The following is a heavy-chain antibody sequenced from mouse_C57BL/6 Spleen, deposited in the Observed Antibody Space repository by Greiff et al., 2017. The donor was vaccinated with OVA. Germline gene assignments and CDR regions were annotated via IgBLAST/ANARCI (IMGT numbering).Heavy chain of an antibody. D-gene: IGHD1-1*01. V-gene: IGHV1-62-2*01. Sequence: QVQLQQSGAELVKPGASVKLSCKASGYTFTEYTIHWVKQRSGQGLEWIGWFYPGSGSIKYNEKFKDKATLTADKSSSTVYMELSRLTSEDSAVYFCARHESYYYGSSGDYFDYWGQGTTLTVSS. J-gene: IGHJ2*01. CDR1: GYTFTEYT. CDR2: FYPGSGSI. CDR3: ARHESYYYGSSGDYFDY.